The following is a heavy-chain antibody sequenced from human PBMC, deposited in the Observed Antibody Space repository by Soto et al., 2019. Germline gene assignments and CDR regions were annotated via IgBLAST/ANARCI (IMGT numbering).Heavy chain of an antibody. CDR1: GGSFSGYY. CDR3: ARGRMFCSGGSCYPYYFDY. J-gene: IGHJ4*02. V-gene: IGHV4-34*01. Sequence: LSLTCAVYGGSFSGYYWSWIRQPPGKGLEWIGEINHSGSTNYNPSLKSRVTISVDTSKNQFSLKLSSVTAADTAVYYCARGRMFCSGGSCYPYYFDYWGQGTLVTVSS. D-gene: IGHD2-15*01. CDR2: INHSGST.